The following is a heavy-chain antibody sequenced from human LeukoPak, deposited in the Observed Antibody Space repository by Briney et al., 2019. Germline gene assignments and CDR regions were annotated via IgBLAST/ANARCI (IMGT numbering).Heavy chain of an antibody. J-gene: IGHJ4*02. V-gene: IGHV3-7*01. CDR1: GFTFSSYW. D-gene: IGHD3-16*02. CDR3: ARGTAVVIPTFDY. CDR2: IKQDGSEK. Sequence: GGSLRLSCAASGFTFSSYWMSWVRQAPGKGLEWVANIKQDGSEKYYVDSVKGRFTISRDNAKNSLYLQMNSLRAEDTALYFCARGTAVVIPTFDYWGQGILVTVSS.